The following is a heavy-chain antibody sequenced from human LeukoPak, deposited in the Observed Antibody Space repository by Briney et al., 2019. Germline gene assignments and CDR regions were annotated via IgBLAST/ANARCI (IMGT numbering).Heavy chain of an antibody. CDR2: INHSGST. Sequence: SGTLSLTCAVSGGSISSSNLWSWVRQPAGRGLEWIGEINHSGSTTDYNPSLKSRLTISVDKSKNQFSLKLSSVTAADTAVYYCARVAVIAAAGNTFVIWGQGGMVTVSS. D-gene: IGHD6-13*01. V-gene: IGHV4-4*02. CDR1: GGSISSSNL. CDR3: ARVAVIAAAGNTFVI. J-gene: IGHJ3*02.